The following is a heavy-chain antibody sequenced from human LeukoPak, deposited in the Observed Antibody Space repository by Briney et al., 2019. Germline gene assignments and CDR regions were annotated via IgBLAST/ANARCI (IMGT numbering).Heavy chain of an antibody. Sequence: PSETLSLTCTVSGDSIGGGDSHLSWIRQPPGNGLEWIGYIHYSGIAFYNPSLRSRLTISLDTSKNQFSLKLSSLTAADTAVYYCARYYFDSSAYYSNWFDPWGQGTLVTGSS. J-gene: IGHJ5*02. CDR1: GDSIGGGDSH. CDR2: IHYSGIA. V-gene: IGHV4-30-4*01. D-gene: IGHD3-22*01. CDR3: ARYYFDSSAYYSNWFDP.